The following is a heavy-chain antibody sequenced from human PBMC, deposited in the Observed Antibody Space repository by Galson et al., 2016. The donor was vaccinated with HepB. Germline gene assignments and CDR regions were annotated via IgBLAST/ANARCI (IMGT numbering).Heavy chain of an antibody. D-gene: IGHD1-26*01. CDR2: IYPGDSDT. CDR1: GYMFTSYW. V-gene: IGHV5-51*01. Sequence: QSGAEVKKPGESLKISCKTSGYMFTSYWIAWVRQKPGKGLEWMGIIYPGDSDTRYSPSFQGQVTISADKSISTAYLQWSSLKASDTAMYYCAIPKMGAIGGMDVWGQGTTVTVSS. CDR3: AIPKMGAIGGMDV. J-gene: IGHJ6*02.